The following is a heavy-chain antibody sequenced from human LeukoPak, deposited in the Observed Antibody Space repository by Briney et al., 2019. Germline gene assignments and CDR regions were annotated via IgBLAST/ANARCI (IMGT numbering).Heavy chain of an antibody. J-gene: IGHJ6*04. Sequence: GSLRLSCAASGFTFDDYGMSWVRQAPGKGLEWVSGINWKGGSTGYADSVKGRFNIYRDNDKNSLYLQMNSLRAEDTAVYYCAELGITMIGGVWGKGTTVTISS. CDR3: AELGITMIGGV. CDR2: INWKGGST. CDR1: GFTFDDYG. D-gene: IGHD3-10*02. V-gene: IGHV3-20*04.